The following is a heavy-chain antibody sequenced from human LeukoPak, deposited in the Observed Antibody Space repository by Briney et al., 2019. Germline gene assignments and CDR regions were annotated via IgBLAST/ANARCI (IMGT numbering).Heavy chain of an antibody. V-gene: IGHV3-23*01. CDR2: ISGSGGST. J-gene: IGHJ3*02. CDR3: ALPRGWELDDAFDI. Sequence: GGSLRLSCAASGFTFSSYGMSWVSQAPGKGLEWVSAISGSGGSTYYADSVKGRFTISRDNSKNTLYLQMNSLRAEDTAVYYCALPRGWELDDAFDIWGQGTMVTVSS. CDR1: GFTFSSYG. D-gene: IGHD1-26*01.